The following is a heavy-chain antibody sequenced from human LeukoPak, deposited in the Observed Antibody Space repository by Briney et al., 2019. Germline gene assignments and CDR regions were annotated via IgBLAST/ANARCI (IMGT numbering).Heavy chain of an antibody. CDR1: GGSISSYY. CDR2: IYTSGST. J-gene: IGHJ6*03. D-gene: IGHD6-13*01. Sequence: PSETLSLTCTVSGGSISSYYWSWIRQPAGKGLEWIGRIYTSGSTNYNPSLKSRVTMSVDTSKNQFSLKLSSVTAADTAVYYCARSSWSYYYYCMDVWGKGTTVTVSS. V-gene: IGHV4-4*07. CDR3: ARSSWSYYYYCMDV.